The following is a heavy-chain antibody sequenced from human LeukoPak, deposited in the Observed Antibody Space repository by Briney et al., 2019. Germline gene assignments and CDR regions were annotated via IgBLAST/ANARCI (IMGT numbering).Heavy chain of an antibody. J-gene: IGHJ4*02. CDR1: GYSFTSYW. D-gene: IGHD4-17*01. V-gene: IGHV5-51*01. CDR3: ARRTVTTPPGFDY. CDR2: IYPGDSDT. Sequence: VESLKISCKGSGYSFTSYWIGWVRQMPGKGLEWMGIIYPGDSDTRYSPSFQGQVTISADKSISTAYLQWSSLKASDTAMYYCARRTVTTPPGFDYWGQGTLVTVSS.